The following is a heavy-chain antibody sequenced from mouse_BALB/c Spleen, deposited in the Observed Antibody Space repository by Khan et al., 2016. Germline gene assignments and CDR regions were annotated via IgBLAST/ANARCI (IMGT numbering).Heavy chain of an antibody. CDR1: GDSITSGY. CDR2: ISYSGST. V-gene: IGHV3-8*02. CDR3: ARYYSSSYYAMDY. D-gene: IGHD1-1*01. Sequence: EVKLLESGPSLVKPSQTLSLTCSVTGDSITSGYWNWIRKFPGNKLEYMGYISYSGSTYYNPSLKIRISITRATSKNPSYLQLNSVPTEDTATYYCARYYSSSYYAMDYWGQGTSVTVSS. J-gene: IGHJ4*01.